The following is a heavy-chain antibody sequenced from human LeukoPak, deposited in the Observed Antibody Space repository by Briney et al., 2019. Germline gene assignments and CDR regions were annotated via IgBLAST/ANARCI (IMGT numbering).Heavy chain of an antibody. V-gene: IGHV3-23*01. Sequence: GGSLRLSCVGSGFTFRSHAMSWVRQAPEKGLEFASGIYENGGTTYYADSVKGRFSISRDNSKNTLYQQMDSLRGEDTAVYYCAKDGWELRVDAFDIWGQGTMVTVSS. CDR1: GFTFRSHA. J-gene: IGHJ3*02. CDR2: IYENGGTT. D-gene: IGHD1-26*01. CDR3: AKDGWELRVDAFDI.